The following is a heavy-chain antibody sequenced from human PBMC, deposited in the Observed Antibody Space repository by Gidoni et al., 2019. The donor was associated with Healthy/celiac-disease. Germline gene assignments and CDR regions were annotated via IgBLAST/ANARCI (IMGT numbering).Heavy chain of an antibody. CDR1: GFPFSTYA. Sequence: QVQLVASGGGVVQPGRSLSLSCAASGFPFSTYAMPWVRRAPGKGLEWVAVIWYEGSNKDYADSVKGRFTISRDNSKNTLYLQMNSLRAEDTAVYYCARDLITYYDFWSGFPTDYYYGMDVWGQGTTVTVSS. J-gene: IGHJ6*02. D-gene: IGHD3-3*01. V-gene: IGHV3-33*01. CDR3: ARDLITYYDFWSGFPTDYYYGMDV. CDR2: IWYEGSNK.